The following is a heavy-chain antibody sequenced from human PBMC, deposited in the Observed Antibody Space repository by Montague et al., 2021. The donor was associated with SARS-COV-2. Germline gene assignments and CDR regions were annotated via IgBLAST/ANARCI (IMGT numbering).Heavy chain of an antibody. Sequence: SLRLYCAASGFTFSSYSMNWVRQAPGKGLEWVSSISSSSSYIYYADSVKGRFTISRDNAKNSLYLQMNSLRAEDTAVYYCARESPYYGSGSEGFDYWGQGTLVTVSS. V-gene: IGHV3-21*01. CDR2: ISSSSSYI. CDR1: GFTFSSYS. J-gene: IGHJ4*02. CDR3: ARESPYYGSGSEGFDY. D-gene: IGHD3-10*01.